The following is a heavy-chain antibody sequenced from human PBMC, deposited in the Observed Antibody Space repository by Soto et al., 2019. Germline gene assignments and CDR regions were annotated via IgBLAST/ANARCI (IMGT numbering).Heavy chain of an antibody. CDR2: IYYSGST. J-gene: IGHJ4*02. D-gene: IGHD3-10*01. CDR1: GGSISSGGYH. Sequence: PSETLSLTCTVSGGSISSGGYHWSWIRQHPGKGLEWIGYIYYSGSTYYNPSLKSRVTISVDTSKNQFSLKLSSVTAADTAVYYCARAPRGNYGYPSYFDYWGQGTLVTVSS. V-gene: IGHV4-31*03. CDR3: ARAPRGNYGYPSYFDY.